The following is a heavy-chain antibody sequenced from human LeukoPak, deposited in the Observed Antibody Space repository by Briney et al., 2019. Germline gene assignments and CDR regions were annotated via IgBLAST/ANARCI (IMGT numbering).Heavy chain of an antibody. CDR2: ISYDGSNK. J-gene: IGHJ5*02. CDR1: GFTFSSYA. CDR3: ARDSELYSYGST. D-gene: IGHD5-18*01. V-gene: IGHV3-30-3*01. Sequence: GGSLRLSCAASGFTFSSYAMHWVRQAPGKGLEWVAVISYDGSNKYYADSVKGRFTISRDNSKNTLYLQMNSLRAEDTAVYYCARDSELYSYGSTWGQGTLVTVSS.